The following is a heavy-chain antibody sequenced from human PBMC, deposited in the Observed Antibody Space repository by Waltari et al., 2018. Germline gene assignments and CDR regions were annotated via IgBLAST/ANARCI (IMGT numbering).Heavy chain of an antibody. V-gene: IGHV3-21*01. CDR3: ARDGRVVPAAKGGEFDY. CDR1: GFTFSSYS. D-gene: IGHD2-2*01. J-gene: IGHJ4*02. CDR2: ISSSSSYI. Sequence: EVQLVEAGGGLVKPGGSLRLSCAAAGFTFSSYSMNWVRQAPGKGLEWVSSISSSSSYIYYAASVKGRFTISRDNAKNSLYLQMNSLRAEDTAVYYCARDGRVVPAAKGGEFDYWGQGTLVTVSS.